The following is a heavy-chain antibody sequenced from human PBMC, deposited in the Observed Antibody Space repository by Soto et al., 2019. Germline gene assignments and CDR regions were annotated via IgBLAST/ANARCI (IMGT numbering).Heavy chain of an antibody. D-gene: IGHD2-15*01. V-gene: IGHV1-3*05. J-gene: IGHJ5*02. CDR2: INAGNGNT. Sequence: QVQLVQSGAEEKKPGASVKVSCKASGYTFTSYAMHWVRQAPGQRLEWMGWINAGNGNTKYSQKFRGRVTITRDTSASTAYMELSSLRSEDTAVYYCARILKYNWFDPWGQGTLVTVSS. CDR3: ARILKYNWFDP. CDR1: GYTFTSYA.